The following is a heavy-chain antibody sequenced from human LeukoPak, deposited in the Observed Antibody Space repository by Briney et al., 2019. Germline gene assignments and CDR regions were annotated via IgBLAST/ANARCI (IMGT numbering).Heavy chain of an antibody. CDR3: AKDASAIQLWLRGFFDY. J-gene: IGHJ4*02. Sequence: GGSLRLSCAASGFTFSSYAMSWVRQAPGKGLEWVSAISGSGGSAYYADSVKGRFTISRDNSKNTLYLQMNSLRAEDTAVYYCAKDASAIQLWLRGFFDYWGQGTLVTVSS. CDR2: ISGSGGSA. D-gene: IGHD5-18*01. CDR1: GFTFSSYA. V-gene: IGHV3-23*01.